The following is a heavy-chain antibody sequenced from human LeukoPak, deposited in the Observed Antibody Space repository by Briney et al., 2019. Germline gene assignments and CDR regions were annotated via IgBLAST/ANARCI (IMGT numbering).Heavy chain of an antibody. CDR2: ISSSGSTI. J-gene: IGHJ4*02. CDR3: ARELGITMVRGVPAY. V-gene: IGHV3-11*01. CDR1: GFTFSDYY. Sequence: GGSLRLSCAASGFTFSDYYMSWIRQAPGKGLEWVSYISSSGSTIYYADSVKARFTISRDNAKNSLYLQMNSLRAEDTAVYYCARELGITMVRGVPAYWGQGTLVTVSS. D-gene: IGHD3-10*01.